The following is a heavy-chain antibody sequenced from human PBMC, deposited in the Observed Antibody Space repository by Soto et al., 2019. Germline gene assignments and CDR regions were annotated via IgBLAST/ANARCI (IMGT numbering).Heavy chain of an antibody. CDR2: IYHSGST. CDR3: ASIGGLLWFGESLYCMDV. CDR1: GYSISSGYY. Sequence: PSETLSLTCAVSGYSISSGYYWGWIRQPPGSGLEWIGSIYHSGSTYYNPSLKSRVTISVDTSKNQCSLKLSSVTAADTAVYSCASIGGLLWFGESLYCMDVWRQGTTVTVSS. V-gene: IGHV4-38-2*01. J-gene: IGHJ6*02. D-gene: IGHD3-10*01.